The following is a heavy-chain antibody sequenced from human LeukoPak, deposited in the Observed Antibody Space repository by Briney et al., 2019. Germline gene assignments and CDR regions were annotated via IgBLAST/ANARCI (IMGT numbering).Heavy chain of an antibody. CDR3: AKDLTRREQLALPGAFDI. D-gene: IGHD6-13*01. CDR1: GFTFSSYA. J-gene: IGHJ3*02. CDR2: ISGSGGST. V-gene: IGHV3-23*01. Sequence: GGSLRLSCAASGFTFSSYAMSWVHQAPGKGLEWVSAISGSGGSTYYADSVKGRFTISRDNSKNTLYLQMNSLRAEDTAVYYCAKDLTRREQLALPGAFDIWGQGTMVTVSS.